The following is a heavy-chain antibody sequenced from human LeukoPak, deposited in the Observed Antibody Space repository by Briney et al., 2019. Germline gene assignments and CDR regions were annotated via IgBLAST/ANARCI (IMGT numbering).Heavy chain of an antibody. V-gene: IGHV1-69*05. CDR3: ASRVGAPYYYYMDV. CDR2: IIPIFGTA. J-gene: IGHJ6*03. CDR1: GGTFSSYA. D-gene: IGHD1-26*01. Sequence: ASVKVSCKASGGTFSSYAISWVRQAPGQGLEWMGGIIPIFGTANYAQKFQGRVTITTDESTSTAYMELSSLRSEDTAVYYCASRVGAPYYYYMDVWGKGTTVTVSS.